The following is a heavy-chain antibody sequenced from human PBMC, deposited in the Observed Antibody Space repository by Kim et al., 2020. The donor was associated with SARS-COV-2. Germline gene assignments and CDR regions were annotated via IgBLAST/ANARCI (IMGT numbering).Heavy chain of an antibody. D-gene: IGHD6-13*01. Sequence: YAVSVKSRITVNPDTSKNQFYLQLNSVTPAHPAVYYCARDGVFDYYGMDAWGQGTTVTVSS. CDR3: ARDGVFDYYGMDA. J-gene: IGHJ6*02. V-gene: IGHV6-1*01.